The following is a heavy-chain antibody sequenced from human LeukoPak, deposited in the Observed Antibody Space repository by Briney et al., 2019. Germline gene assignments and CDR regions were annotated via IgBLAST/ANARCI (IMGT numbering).Heavy chain of an antibody. CDR1: GGSISSGSYY. V-gene: IGHV4-61*02. CDR2: IYTSGST. Sequence: SETLSLTCTVSGGSISSGSYYWSWIRQPAGKGLEWIVRIYTSGSTNYNPSLKSRVTISVDTSKIQFSLKLSPVTAADTAVYYCARRVAAAYFDYWGQGTLVTVSS. J-gene: IGHJ4*02. D-gene: IGHD6-13*01. CDR3: ARRVAAAYFDY.